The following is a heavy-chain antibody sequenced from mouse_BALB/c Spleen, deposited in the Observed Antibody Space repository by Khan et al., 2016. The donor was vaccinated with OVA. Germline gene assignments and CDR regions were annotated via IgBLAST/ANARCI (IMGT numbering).Heavy chain of an antibody. D-gene: IGHD1-1*01. CDR2: INTGGDYI. V-gene: IGHV5-6*01. Sequence: EVELVESGGDLVKPGGSLKLSCAASGFTFSTYAMSWVRQTPDKRLEWVATINTGGDYIYYPDSVKGRFTISRDNAKNPLYLQMSSLRAADTAMYYCARHNYGPFAYWGQGTLVTVSA. J-gene: IGHJ3*01. CDR1: GFTFSTYA. CDR3: ARHNYGPFAY.